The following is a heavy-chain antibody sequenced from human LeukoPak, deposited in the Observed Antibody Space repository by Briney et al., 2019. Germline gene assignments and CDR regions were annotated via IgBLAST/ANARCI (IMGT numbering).Heavy chain of an antibody. Sequence: GGSLRLSCAGSGFSFSSSWMYWVRQAPGKVLEWVANINGDGSVNHYVDSVRGRFTISRDNAKNSLYLQMNSLRAEDTAVFYCAKGFYNDAIFDYWGQGTLVTVSS. CDR3: AKGFYNDAIFDY. D-gene: IGHD1-1*01. V-gene: IGHV3-7*01. CDR1: GFSFSSSW. J-gene: IGHJ4*02. CDR2: INGDGSVN.